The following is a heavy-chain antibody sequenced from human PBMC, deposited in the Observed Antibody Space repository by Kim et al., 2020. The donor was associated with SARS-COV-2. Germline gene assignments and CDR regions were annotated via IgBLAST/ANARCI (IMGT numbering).Heavy chain of an antibody. V-gene: IGHV1-18*01. J-gene: IGHJ6*02. CDR3: ARDRSGNNYYYGLDV. Sequence: ASVKVSCKASGYTFSRYGISWVRQAPGKGLEWMGWVSDYDTRTNYGKKFQGRVTMTTDTGTSTVFMELRSLRSDDTAVYYCARDRSGNNYYYGLDVWGQGTTAIVSS. D-gene: IGHD1-26*01. CDR1: GYTFSRYG. CDR2: VSDYDTRT.